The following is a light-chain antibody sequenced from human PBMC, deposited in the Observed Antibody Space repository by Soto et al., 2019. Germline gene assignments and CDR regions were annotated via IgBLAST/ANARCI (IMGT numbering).Light chain of an antibody. Sequence: EIGMTQSPATLSVSKGERATLSCRASQGIGSTLAWYQQKPGQTPRLLIYDAYIRATGVPARFSASGSGTEFTLTINSLQSEDFAVYYCQQYGSLGTFCQGTKVDIK. CDR3: QQYGSLGT. J-gene: IGKJ1*01. CDR1: QGIGST. V-gene: IGKV3-15*01. CDR2: DAY.